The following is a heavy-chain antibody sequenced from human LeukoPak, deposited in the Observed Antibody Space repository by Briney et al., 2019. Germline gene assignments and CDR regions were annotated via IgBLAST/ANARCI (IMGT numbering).Heavy chain of an antibody. Sequence: GGSLRLSCAASGXTFSSYWVHWVRQAPGKGLVWVSRINTDGSTSSYADSVKGRFTISRDTAKNILYLQMNSLRAEDTAVYYCARVAGGTTFDYWGQGALVTVSS. D-gene: IGHD6-13*01. CDR1: GXTFSSYW. CDR3: ARVAGGTTFDY. CDR2: INTDGSTS. J-gene: IGHJ4*02. V-gene: IGHV3-74*01.